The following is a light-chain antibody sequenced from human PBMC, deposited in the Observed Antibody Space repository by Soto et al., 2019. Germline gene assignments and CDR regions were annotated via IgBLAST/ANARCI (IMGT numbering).Light chain of an antibody. CDR2: DAS. Sequence: DIPMTQSPSTLSASIGDRVTITCRASQNIYKWLAWYQQKPQKAPKLLIYDASILESGVPSRFSGNGSGTEFTLTIGSLQPDDFATYYCQQYNSLSRTFGQGT. J-gene: IGKJ1*01. CDR3: QQYNSLSRT. V-gene: IGKV1-5*01. CDR1: QNIYKW.